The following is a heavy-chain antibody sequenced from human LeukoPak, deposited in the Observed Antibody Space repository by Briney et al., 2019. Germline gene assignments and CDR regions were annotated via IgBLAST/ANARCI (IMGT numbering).Heavy chain of an antibody. Sequence: LSLTCTVSGGSISSGDYYWSWIRQPPGKGLEWISFVSISSGTIYYADSVNGRFRISRDNAKSSLDLEMNSLRAEDTAVCYCARAMSTFGGVRNYFDSWGQGTLVTVSS. D-gene: IGHD3-16*01. V-gene: IGHV3-11*01. CDR2: VSISSGTI. J-gene: IGHJ4*02. CDR3: ARAMSTFGGVRNYFDS. CDR1: GGSISSGDYY.